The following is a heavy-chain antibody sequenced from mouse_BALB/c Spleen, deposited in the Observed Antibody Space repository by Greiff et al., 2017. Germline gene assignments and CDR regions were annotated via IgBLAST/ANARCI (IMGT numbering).Heavy chain of an antibody. CDR3: ARHEGLRRFAY. CDR1: GFTFSSYA. CDR2: ISSGGSYT. J-gene: IGHJ3*01. D-gene: IGHD2-2*01. V-gene: IGHV5-9-3*01. Sequence: EVHLVESGGGLVKPGGSLKLSCAASGFTFSSYAMSWVRQTPEKRLEWVATISSGGSYTYYPDSVKGRFTISRDNAKNTLYLQMSSLRSEDTAMYYCARHEGLRRFAYWGQGTLVTVSA.